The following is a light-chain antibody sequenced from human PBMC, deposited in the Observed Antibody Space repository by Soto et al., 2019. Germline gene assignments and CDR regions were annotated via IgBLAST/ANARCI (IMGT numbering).Light chain of an antibody. CDR3: KQRASGWT. V-gene: IGKV3-11*01. J-gene: IGKJ1*01. CDR2: GAS. CDR1: QSVGSD. Sequence: ETVLTQSPPTLSLKPGERVTLSCRASQSVGSDLAWYQQTPGQTPRLLIYGASNRATGIPARFSGSGSGTDFTLTISSLEPEDFAVYYCKQRASGWTFGPGSKVDI.